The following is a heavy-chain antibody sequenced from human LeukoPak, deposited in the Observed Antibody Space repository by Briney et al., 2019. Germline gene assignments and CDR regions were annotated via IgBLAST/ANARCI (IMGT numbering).Heavy chain of an antibody. D-gene: IGHD3-9*01. CDR3: ARDYTTGAFDI. J-gene: IGHJ3*02. V-gene: IGHV3-48*01. CDR1: GFTFSSYS. Sequence: GGSLRLSCAASGFTFSSYSMNWVRQAPGKGLEWVSYISSSSSTIYYADSVKGRFTISRDNAKNSLYLQMNSLRAEDTAVYYCARDYTTGAFDIWGQGTMVTVSS. CDR2: ISSSSSTI.